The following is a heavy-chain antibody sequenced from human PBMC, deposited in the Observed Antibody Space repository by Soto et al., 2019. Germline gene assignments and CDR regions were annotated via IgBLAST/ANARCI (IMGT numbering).Heavy chain of an antibody. CDR2: IGTAGDT. J-gene: IGHJ3*02. D-gene: IGHD3-10*01. V-gene: IGHV3-13*01. CDR1: GFTFSSYD. CDR3: ARGVGPGGAFDI. Sequence: EVQLVESGGGLVQPGGSLRLSCAASGFTFSSYDMHWVRQATGKGLEWVSAIGTAGDTYYPSSVKGRFTISRENAKNSLYLQMNSLRAGDTAVYYCARGVGPGGAFDIWGQGTMVTVSS.